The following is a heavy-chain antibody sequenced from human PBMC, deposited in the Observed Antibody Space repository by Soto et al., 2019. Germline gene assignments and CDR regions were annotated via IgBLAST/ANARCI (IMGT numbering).Heavy chain of an antibody. CDR1: GGTFSTHA. CDR2: IIPISGTT. CDR3: ARGYCSGGNCYSGMDV. D-gene: IGHD2-15*01. J-gene: IGHJ6*02. V-gene: IGHV1-69*13. Sequence: SVKVSCKASGGTFSTHAIIWVREAPGHGLEWMGGIIPISGTTYYTQKFQGRVTITADEPTSTAFMELSSLKSEDTAVFYCARGYCSGGNCYSGMDVWGQGTMVTV.